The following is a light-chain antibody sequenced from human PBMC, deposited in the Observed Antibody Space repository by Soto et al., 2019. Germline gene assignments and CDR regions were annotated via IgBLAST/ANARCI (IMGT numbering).Light chain of an antibody. CDR3: CSYTTTTLGWV. Sequence: QSALTQPASVSGSPGQSITISCTGTSSDVGGYNYVSWYQQHPGRAPKVIIYDVTNRPSGVSNRFSGSKSGNTASLTISGLQTEDEGDYYCCSYTTTTLGWVFGGGTKLTVL. V-gene: IGLV2-14*01. CDR2: DVT. J-gene: IGLJ3*02. CDR1: SSDVGGYNY.